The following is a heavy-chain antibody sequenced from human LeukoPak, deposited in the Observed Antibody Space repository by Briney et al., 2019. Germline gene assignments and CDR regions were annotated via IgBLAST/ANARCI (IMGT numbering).Heavy chain of an antibody. CDR2: INPNSGGT. CDR1: GYTFTGYY. V-gene: IGHV1-2*02. Sequence: ASVKVSCKASGYTFTGYYMHWVRQAPGQGLEWMGWINPNSGGTNYAQKFQGRVTMTRDTSISTAYMELSRLRSDDTAVYYCARDRGYGDYERVFDYWGQRTLVTVSS. CDR3: ARDRGYGDYERVFDY. J-gene: IGHJ4*02. D-gene: IGHD4-17*01.